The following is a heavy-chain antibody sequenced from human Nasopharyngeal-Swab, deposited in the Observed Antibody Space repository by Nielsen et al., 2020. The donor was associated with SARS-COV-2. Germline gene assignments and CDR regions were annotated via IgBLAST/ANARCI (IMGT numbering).Heavy chain of an antibody. Sequence: SETLSLTCTVSGGSISSYYWSWIRQPPGKGLEWIGSIYYSGSTYYNPSLKSRVTISVDTSKNQFSLKLSSVTAADTAVYYCARDAKEVVVAAIPFDYWGQGTLVTVSS. CDR2: IYYSGST. V-gene: IGHV4-39*01. CDR3: ARDAKEVVVAAIPFDY. CDR1: GGSISSYY. J-gene: IGHJ4*02. D-gene: IGHD2-15*01.